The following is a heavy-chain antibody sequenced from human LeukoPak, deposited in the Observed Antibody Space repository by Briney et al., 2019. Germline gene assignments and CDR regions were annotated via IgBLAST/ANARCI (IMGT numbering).Heavy chain of an antibody. J-gene: IGHJ3*02. CDR1: GFTFSSYW. D-gene: IGHD3-22*01. CDR3: AKYYYDSSGYYYI. Sequence: TGESLRLSCAASGFTFSSYWMSWVRQAPGKGLEWVSAISGSGGSTYYADSVKGRFTISRDNSKNTLYLQMNSLRAEDTAVYYCAKYYYDSSGYYYIWGQGTMVTVSS. V-gene: IGHV3-23*01. CDR2: ISGSGGST.